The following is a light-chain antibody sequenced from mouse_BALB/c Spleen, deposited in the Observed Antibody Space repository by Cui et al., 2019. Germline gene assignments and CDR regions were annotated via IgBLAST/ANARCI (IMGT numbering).Light chain of an antibody. CDR1: SSISSNY. CDR2: RTT. V-gene: IGKV4-91*01. J-gene: IGKJ5*01. CDR3: QQDSSIPLT. Sequence: EIVLTQSPTTTAASPGAKITSTCSASSSISSNYLHWYQQKPGVSPKLLIYRTTNLACGIPTRFRGSRSGTSYSLTIGTMEAEDVATYYCQQDSSIPLTFGAGTKLELK.